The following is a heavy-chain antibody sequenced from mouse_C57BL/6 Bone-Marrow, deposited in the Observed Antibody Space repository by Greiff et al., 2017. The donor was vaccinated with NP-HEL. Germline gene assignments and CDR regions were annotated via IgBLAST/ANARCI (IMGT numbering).Heavy chain of an antibody. Sequence: QVQLQQPGAELVKPGASVKMSCKASGYTFTSYWITWVKQRPGQGLEWIGDIYPGSGSTNYNEKFKSKATLTVDTSSSTAYMWLSSLTSEYSAVYDCAKKRAGPWFAYWGQGTLVTVSA. CDR2: IYPGSGST. CDR1: GYTFTSYW. V-gene: IGHV1-55*01. J-gene: IGHJ3*01. CDR3: AKKRAGPWFAY. D-gene: IGHD3-3*01.